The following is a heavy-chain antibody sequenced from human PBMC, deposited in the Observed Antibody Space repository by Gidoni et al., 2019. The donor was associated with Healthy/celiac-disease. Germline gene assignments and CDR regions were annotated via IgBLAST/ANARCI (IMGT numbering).Heavy chain of an antibody. CDR3: ARVGGDCSGGSCYSVLYYYYGMDV. J-gene: IGHJ6*02. V-gene: IGHV7-4-1*01. CDR2: INTTTGNP. CDR1: GYTFTTYA. Sequence: QVQLVQSGSELKKPGASVKVSCTASGYTFTTYAMNWVRQSPGQGLEWMGWINTTTGNPTYAQGFKGRFVFSLDTSVSTAYLQICSLKAEDTAVYYCARVGGDCSGGSCYSVLYYYYGMDVCGQGTTVTVSS. D-gene: IGHD2-15*01.